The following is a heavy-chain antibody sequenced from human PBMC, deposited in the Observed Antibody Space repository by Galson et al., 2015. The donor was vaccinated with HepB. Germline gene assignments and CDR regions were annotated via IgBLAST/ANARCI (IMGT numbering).Heavy chain of an antibody. CDR3: ATDGIQEQLVRKTSYYYYGMDV. D-gene: IGHD6-13*01. V-gene: IGHV1-24*01. J-gene: IGHJ6*02. CDR2: FDPEDGET. Sequence: SVKVSCKVSGYTLTELSMHWVRQAPGKGLEWMGGFDPEDGETIYAQKFQGRVTMTEDTSIDTAYMELSSLRSEDTAVYYCATDGIQEQLVRKTSYYYYGMDVWGQGTTVTVSS. CDR1: GYTLTELS.